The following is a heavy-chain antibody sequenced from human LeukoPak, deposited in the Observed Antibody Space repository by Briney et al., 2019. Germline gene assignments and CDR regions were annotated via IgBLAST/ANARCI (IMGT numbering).Heavy chain of an antibody. Sequence: GRSLRLSCAASGFTFSSYGMHWVRQAPGKGLEWVAVISYDGSNKYYADSVKGRFTISRDNSKNTLYLRMNSLRAEDTAVYYCAKPYYGLGPWYFDYWGQGTLVTVSS. V-gene: IGHV3-30*18. CDR3: AKPYYGLGPWYFDY. CDR1: GFTFSSYG. CDR2: ISYDGSNK. D-gene: IGHD1-26*01. J-gene: IGHJ4*02.